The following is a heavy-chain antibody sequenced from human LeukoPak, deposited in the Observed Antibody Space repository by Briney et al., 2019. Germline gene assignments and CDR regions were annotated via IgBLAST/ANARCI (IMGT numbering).Heavy chain of an antibody. CDR2: ILYDGSNK. CDR3: AKDWNYGGDSVYFDY. D-gene: IGHD4-23*01. Sequence: GGSLRLSCEASGFTFSSYGMHWLRQAPGKGLEWVAVILYDGSNKQYADSVKDRFTISRDNSKNTLYLQMNSPRAEDTAVYYCAKDWNYGGDSVYFDYWGQGTLVTVSS. CDR1: GFTFSSYG. V-gene: IGHV3-30*18. J-gene: IGHJ4*02.